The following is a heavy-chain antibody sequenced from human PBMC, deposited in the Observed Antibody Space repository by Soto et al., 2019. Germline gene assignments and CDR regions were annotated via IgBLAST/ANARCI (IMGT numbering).Heavy chain of an antibody. D-gene: IGHD6-6*01. V-gene: IGHV1-18*01. CDR2: ISANNGNT. CDR3: ARGRDGDY. J-gene: IGHJ4*02. CDR1: GYAFTTYG. Sequence: QVHLVQSGAEVKKPGASVKVSCKGSGYAFTTYGITWVRQAPGQGLEWMGWISANNGNTNYAQKLQGRVTVTRDTSTSTAYMELRSLRSDDTDGYYCARGRDGDYWGQGALVTVSS.